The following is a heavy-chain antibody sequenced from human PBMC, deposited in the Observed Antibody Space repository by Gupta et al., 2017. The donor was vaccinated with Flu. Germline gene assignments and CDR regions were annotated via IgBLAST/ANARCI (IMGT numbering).Heavy chain of an antibody. CDR1: GYPFTDYG. CDR3: ARDAEWDDY. CDR2: INTYIGNT. Sequence: QVQLEQSGAEVKKPGASVKVSCKASGYPFTDYGITWVRQAPGQGLEWMGWINTYIGNTNFAQKFQGRVTMTTDTSTSTAYMELRSLRSDDTAVYYCARDAEWDDYWGQGTLVTVAS. D-gene: IGHD1-26*01. J-gene: IGHJ4*02. V-gene: IGHV1-18*01.